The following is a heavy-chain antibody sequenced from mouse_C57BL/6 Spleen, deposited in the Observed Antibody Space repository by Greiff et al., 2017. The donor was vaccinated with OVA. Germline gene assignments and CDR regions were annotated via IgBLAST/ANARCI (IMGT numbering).Heavy chain of an antibody. V-gene: IGHV1-69*01. CDR2: IDPSDSYT. D-gene: IGHD1-1*01. CDR1: GYTFTSYW. J-gene: IGHJ2*01. CDR3: ARSGRSLFDY. Sequence: QVQLQQSGAELVMPGASVKLSCKASGYTFTSYWMHWVKQRPGQGLEWIGEIDPSDSYTNYNQKFKGKSTLTVDKSSSTAYMQLRSLTSEDSAVXYCARSGRSLFDYWGPGTTLTVSS.